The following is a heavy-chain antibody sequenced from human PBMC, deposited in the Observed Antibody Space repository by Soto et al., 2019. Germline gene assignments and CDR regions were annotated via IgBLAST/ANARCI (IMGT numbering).Heavy chain of an antibody. CDR1: GFGVHDDA. J-gene: IGHJ3*02. CDR2: ISWNSESI. D-gene: IGHD1-26*01. Sequence: PGGSLGLCCAASGFGVHDDAMHLVRQAPGKVLEWVSGISWNSESIDYADYLKGRFTISRDNAKNSLYLQMKSLRAEDTALYYCARCGRVGAGQLNVFDIWGQRTMVTVSS. CDR3: ARCGRVGAGQLNVFDI. V-gene: IGHV3-9*01.